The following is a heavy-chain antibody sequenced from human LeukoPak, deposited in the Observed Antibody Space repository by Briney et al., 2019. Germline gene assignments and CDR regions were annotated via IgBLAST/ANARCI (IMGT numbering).Heavy chain of an antibody. CDR2: IYYSGTT. Sequence: SETLSLTCTVSGGSMTTYYWSWIRRPSGKGLEWIGFIYYSGTTIYNPSLKSRVAISVDTSKNQFSLKLSSVTPADTAVYYCARYGRKWYFDLWGRGTLVTVSS. CDR3: ARYGRKWYFDL. J-gene: IGHJ2*01. V-gene: IGHV4-59*01. CDR1: GGSMTTYY. D-gene: IGHD1-26*01.